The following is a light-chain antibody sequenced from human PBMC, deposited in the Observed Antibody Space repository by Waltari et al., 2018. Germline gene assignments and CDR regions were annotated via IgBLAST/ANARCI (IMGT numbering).Light chain of an antibody. CDR2: DTS. Sequence: IALTQSPATLSLSPGERATLSCRANKSVSVYLAWYQHKPGQAPSLLIYDTSNRATGIPARFSGSGSETDFTLTISSLEPEDFAVYYCQQRNNWPLSFGRAKKV. CDR1: KSVSVY. J-gene: IGKJ4*01. CDR3: QQRNNWPLS. V-gene: IGKV3-11*01.